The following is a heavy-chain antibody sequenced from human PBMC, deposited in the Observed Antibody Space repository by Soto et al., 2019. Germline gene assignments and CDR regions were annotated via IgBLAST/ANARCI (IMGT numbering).Heavy chain of an antibody. CDR2: IYTGGST. Sequence: EVQLVESGGGLIQPGGSLRISCAASGLTVSSNYMSWVRQAPGKGLEWVSVIYTGGSTYYGDSVKGRFTISRDSSRNTLHLQMNNLRAEDTAVYHCARGFYSGFDDWGQGTLVTVSS. V-gene: IGHV3-53*01. CDR1: GLTVSSNY. J-gene: IGHJ4*02. D-gene: IGHD6-13*01. CDR3: ARGFYSGFDD.